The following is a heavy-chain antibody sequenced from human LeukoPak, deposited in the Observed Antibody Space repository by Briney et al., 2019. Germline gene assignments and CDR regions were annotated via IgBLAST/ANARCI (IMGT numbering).Heavy chain of an antibody. CDR1: GYSFTSYW. J-gene: IGHJ4*02. CDR2: ICPGDSDT. V-gene: IGHV5-51*01. CDR3: ARPYSSGWYRLDY. D-gene: IGHD6-19*01. Sequence: GESLKISCKGSGYSFTSYWIGWVRQVPGKGLEWMGIICPGDSDTRYSPSFQGQVTISADKSISTAYLQWSSLKASDTAMYYCARPYSSGWYRLDYWGQGTLVTVSS.